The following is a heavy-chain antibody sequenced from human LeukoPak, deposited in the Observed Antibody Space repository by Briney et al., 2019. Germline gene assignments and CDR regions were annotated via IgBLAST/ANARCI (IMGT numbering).Heavy chain of an antibody. D-gene: IGHD3-10*01. Sequence: GASLRLSCAASGFTFRSYAMSWVRQAPGKGLEWVSAISGSGGSTSYADSVKGRFTISRDNSKNTLYLQMNSLRAEDTAVYYCAKGLSSVPRYYFDYWGQGTLVTVSS. V-gene: IGHV3-23*01. J-gene: IGHJ4*02. CDR1: GFTFRSYA. CDR3: AKGLSSVPRYYFDY. CDR2: ISGSGGST.